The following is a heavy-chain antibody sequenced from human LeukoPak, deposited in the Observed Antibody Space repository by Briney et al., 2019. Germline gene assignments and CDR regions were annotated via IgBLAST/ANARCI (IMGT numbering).Heavy chain of an antibody. D-gene: IGHD1-26*01. CDR3: AKSQLIGSYHPPGY. CDR1: GFTFSSYA. Sequence: GRSLRLSCAASGFTFSSYAMHWVRQAPGKGLEWVAVISYDGSNKYYADSVKGRFTISRDNSKNTLYLQMNSLRPEDTAVYYCAKSQLIGSYHPPGYWGQGTLVTVSS. CDR2: ISYDGSNK. J-gene: IGHJ4*02. V-gene: IGHV3-30*04.